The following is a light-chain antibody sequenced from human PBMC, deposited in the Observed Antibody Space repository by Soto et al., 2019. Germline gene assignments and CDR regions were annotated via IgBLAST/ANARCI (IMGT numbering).Light chain of an antibody. CDR1: QRVSLN. CDR3: KQYNNGPPPVT. CDR2: DAS. V-gene: IGKV3-15*01. Sequence: DILLTQSPATLSVSPGERATLSCRASQRVSLNLPCYQHKLGQAPRILIYDASPRVTGIPSRFSGSGSGTDFPLTISYLKSEDFGVYYCKQYNNGPPPVTFGGGTKVEI. J-gene: IGKJ4*01.